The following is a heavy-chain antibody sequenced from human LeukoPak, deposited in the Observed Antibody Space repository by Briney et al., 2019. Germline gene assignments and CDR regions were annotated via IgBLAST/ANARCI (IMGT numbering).Heavy chain of an antibody. CDR2: IYHSGST. D-gene: IGHD2-21*02. Sequence: SETLSLTCTVSGGSISSYYWSWIRQPPGKGLEWIGSIYHSGSTYYNPSLKSRVTISVDTSKNQFSLKLSSVTAADTAVYYCARDVTRGFDYWGQGTLVTVSS. J-gene: IGHJ4*02. CDR1: GGSISSYY. V-gene: IGHV4-38-2*02. CDR3: ARDVTRGFDY.